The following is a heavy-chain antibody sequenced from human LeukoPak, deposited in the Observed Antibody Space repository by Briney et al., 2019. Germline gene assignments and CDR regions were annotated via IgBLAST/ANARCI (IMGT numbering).Heavy chain of an antibody. CDR3: ARDLTAYFDY. J-gene: IGHJ4*02. V-gene: IGHV3-66*01. Sequence: PGRSLRLSCAASGSTVSSNYMSWVRQAPGKGLEWVSVIYSGGSTYYADSVKGRFTISRDNSKKTLYLQMNSLRAEDTAVYYCARDLTAYFDYWGQGTLVTVSS. CDR1: GSTVSSNY. D-gene: IGHD3-16*01. CDR2: IYSGGST.